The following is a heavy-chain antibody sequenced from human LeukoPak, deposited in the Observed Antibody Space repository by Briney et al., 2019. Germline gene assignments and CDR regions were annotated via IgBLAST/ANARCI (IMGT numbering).Heavy chain of an antibody. CDR3: ARASIDSSGYYVDY. D-gene: IGHD3-22*01. CDR1: GGSISSGSYY. V-gene: IGHV4-39*07. CDR2: IYYSGST. J-gene: IGHJ4*02. Sequence: SQTLSLTCTVSGGSISSGSYYWGWIRQPPGKGLEWIGSIYYSGSTYYNPSLKSRVTISVDTSKNQFSLKLSSVTAADTAVYYCARASIDSSGYYVDYWGQGTLVTVSS.